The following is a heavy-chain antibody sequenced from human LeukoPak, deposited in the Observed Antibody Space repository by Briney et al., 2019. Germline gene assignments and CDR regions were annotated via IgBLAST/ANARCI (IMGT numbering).Heavy chain of an antibody. D-gene: IGHD1-20*01. CDR2: ISGSGGST. V-gene: IGHV3-23*01. CDR1: GFTFSSYA. Sequence: GGSLRLSCAASGFTFSSYAMSWVRQAPGKGLEWVSAISGSGGSTYYADSVKGRFTISRDNSKNTLFLQMNSLRAEDTAVYFCAKVKWKLIGYFDYWGQGTLVTVSS. CDR3: AKVKWKLIGYFDY. J-gene: IGHJ4*02.